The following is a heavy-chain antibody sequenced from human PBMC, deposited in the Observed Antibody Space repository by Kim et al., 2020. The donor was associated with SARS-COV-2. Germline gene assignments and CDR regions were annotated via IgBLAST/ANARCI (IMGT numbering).Heavy chain of an antibody. V-gene: IGHV4-34*01. J-gene: IGHJ3*02. CDR3: ARPGGIQLWYHAFDI. D-gene: IGHD5-18*01. Sequence: SETLSLTCAVYGGSSSGYYWSWIRQPPGKGLEWIGEINHSGSTNYNPSLKSRVTISVDTSKNQFSLKLSSVTAADTAVYYCARPGGIQLWYHAFDIWGQGTMVTVSS. CDR2: INHSGST. CDR1: GGSSSGYY.